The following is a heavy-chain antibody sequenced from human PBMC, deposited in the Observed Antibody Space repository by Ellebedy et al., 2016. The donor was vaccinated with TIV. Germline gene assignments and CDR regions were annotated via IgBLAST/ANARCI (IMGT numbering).Heavy chain of an antibody. Sequence: ASVKVSCKASGYTFTGYYMHWVRQAPGQGLEWMGWINPNSGGTNYAQKFQGRVTMTRDTSISTAYMELSRLRSDDTAVYYCARVALRNSIWFGERDYWGQGTLVTVSS. CDR1: GYTFTGYY. J-gene: IGHJ4*02. V-gene: IGHV1-2*02. CDR3: ARVALRNSIWFGERDY. D-gene: IGHD3-10*01. CDR2: INPNSGGT.